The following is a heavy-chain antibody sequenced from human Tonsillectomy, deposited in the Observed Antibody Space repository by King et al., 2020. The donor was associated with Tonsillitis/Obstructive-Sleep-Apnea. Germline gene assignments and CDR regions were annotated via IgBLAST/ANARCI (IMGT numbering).Heavy chain of an antibody. CDR1: GGSIRSYY. J-gene: IGHJ4*02. CDR3: ATTDFYYDSSGYYPFNY. D-gene: IGHD3-22*01. CDR2: IYYSGST. V-gene: IGHV4-59*08. Sequence: QLQESGPGLVKPSETLSLTCTVSGGSIRSYYWSWIRQPPGKGLEWIGYIYYSGSTNYNPSLKSRVTISVDKSKNQFSLKLTSVTAADTAVYYCATTDFYYDSSGYYPFNYWGQGTLVTVSS.